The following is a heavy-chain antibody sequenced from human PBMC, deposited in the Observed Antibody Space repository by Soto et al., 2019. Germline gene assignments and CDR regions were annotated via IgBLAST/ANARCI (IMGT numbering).Heavy chain of an antibody. CDR1: GGSVSSGSYY. CDR3: ARQRHYGDYYWFDP. V-gene: IGHV4-61*01. CDR2: IYYSGST. D-gene: IGHD4-17*01. J-gene: IGHJ5*02. Sequence: SETLSLTCTVSGGSVSSGSYYWSWIRQPPGKGLEWIGYIYYSGSTNYNPSLKSRVTISVDTSKNQFSLKLSSVTAADTAVYYCARQRHYGDYYWFDPWGQGTLVTVSS.